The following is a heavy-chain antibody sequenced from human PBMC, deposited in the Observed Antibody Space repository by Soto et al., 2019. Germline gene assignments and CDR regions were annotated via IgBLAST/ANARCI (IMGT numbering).Heavy chain of an antibody. CDR1: GFTFSSYW. D-gene: IGHD1-7*01. Sequence: GGSLRLSCAASGFTFSSYWMSWVRQAPGKGLEWVANIKQGGSEKYYVDSVKGRFTISRDNAKNSLYLQMNSLRAEDTAVYYCARALSITGTTLGYYYGMDVWGQGTTVTVSS. V-gene: IGHV3-7*03. CDR2: IKQGGSEK. CDR3: ARALSITGTTLGYYYGMDV. J-gene: IGHJ6*02.